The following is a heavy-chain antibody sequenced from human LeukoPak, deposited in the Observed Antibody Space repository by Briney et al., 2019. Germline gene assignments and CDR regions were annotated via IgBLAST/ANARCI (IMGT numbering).Heavy chain of an antibody. Sequence: SETLSLTCTVSGGSISSSTYYWGWIRQPPGKGLEWIGSIFYSGRTYYNPSLKSRVTMSVDTSKNQFSLRLSSVNAADTAVYYCARDILATSIAAPYYWGQGTLVTVTS. CDR3: ARDILATSIAAPYY. V-gene: IGHV4-39*07. CDR1: GGSISSSTYY. D-gene: IGHD6-13*01. J-gene: IGHJ4*02. CDR2: IFYSGRT.